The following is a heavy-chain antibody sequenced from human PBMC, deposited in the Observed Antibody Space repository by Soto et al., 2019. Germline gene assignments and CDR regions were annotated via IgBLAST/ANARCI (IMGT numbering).Heavy chain of an antibody. D-gene: IGHD3-10*01. CDR3: VRDMRPVPWYGGISSAFDM. V-gene: IGHV3-74*01. J-gene: IGHJ3*02. CDR1: GFTFSRHW. Sequence: GGSLRLSCAASGFTFSRHWIHWVRQAPGQGLVWVSRTKTDGTTSFAAAVRGRFTISRDNAENTLYLQMNSLRAEDTAVYYCVRDMRPVPWYGGISSAFDMWGQGTMVTVSS. CDR2: TKTDGTT.